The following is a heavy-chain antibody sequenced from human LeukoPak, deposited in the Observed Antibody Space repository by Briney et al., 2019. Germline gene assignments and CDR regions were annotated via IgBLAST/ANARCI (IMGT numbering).Heavy chain of an antibody. CDR1: GFTFDDYA. J-gene: IGHJ4*02. D-gene: IGHD3-10*01. Sequence: GGSLRLSCAASGFTFDDYAMHWVRQAPGRGLEWVSGISWNSGSIGYADSVKGRFTISRDNAKNSLYLQMNSLRAEDTAVYYCARDVWGYGSANDYWGQGTLVTVSS. CDR2: ISWNSGSI. V-gene: IGHV3-9*01. CDR3: ARDVWGYGSANDY.